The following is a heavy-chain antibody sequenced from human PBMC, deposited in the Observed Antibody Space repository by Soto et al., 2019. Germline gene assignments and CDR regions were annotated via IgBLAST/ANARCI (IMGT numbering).Heavy chain of an antibody. CDR1: GFTFDDYA. J-gene: IGHJ4*01. CDR2: ISWNSGSI. Sequence: GGSLRLSCAASGFTFDDYAMHWVRQAPGKGLEWVSGISWNSGSIGYADSVKGRFTISRDNAKNSLYLQMNSLRAEDTALYYCAKGFLVGATTPFDYWGHGTLVTVSS. D-gene: IGHD1-26*01. CDR3: AKGFLVGATTPFDY. V-gene: IGHV3-9*01.